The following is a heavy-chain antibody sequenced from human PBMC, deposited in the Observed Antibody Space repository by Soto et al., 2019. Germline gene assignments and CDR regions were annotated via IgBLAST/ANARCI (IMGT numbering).Heavy chain of an antibody. CDR3: AKLGGFLYYYDSSGYYLDWDY. Sequence: PGGSLRLSCAASGFTFSSYAMSWVRQAPGKGLEWVSAISGSGGSTYYADSVKGRFTISRDNSKNTLYLQMNSLRAEDTAVYYCAKLGGFLYYYDSSGYYLDWDYWGQGTLVTVSS. CDR1: GFTFSSYA. J-gene: IGHJ4*02. V-gene: IGHV3-23*01. CDR2: ISGSGGST. D-gene: IGHD3-22*01.